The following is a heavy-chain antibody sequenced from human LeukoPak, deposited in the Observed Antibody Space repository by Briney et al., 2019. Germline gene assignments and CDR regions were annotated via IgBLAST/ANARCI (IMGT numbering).Heavy chain of an antibody. J-gene: IGHJ5*02. CDR1: RYTFTDYY. Sequence: GASVKVSCKASRYTFTDYYMHWVRQAPGQGLEWMGWINPNSGGTNYAQQFQGRVTMTTDTSITTAYMELSRLRSDDTAVYYCARVRMSGITYGCFDPWGQGTLVTVSS. CDR3: ARVRMSGITYGCFDP. CDR2: INPNSGGT. V-gene: IGHV1-2*02. D-gene: IGHD1-7*01.